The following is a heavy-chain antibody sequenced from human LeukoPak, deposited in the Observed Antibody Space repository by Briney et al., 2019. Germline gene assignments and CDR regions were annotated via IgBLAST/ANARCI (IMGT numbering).Heavy chain of an antibody. D-gene: IGHD1-26*01. Sequence: GGSLRLSCAASGFTFDDYGMSWVRQAPGKGLEWVSGINWNGGSTNYADSVKGRFTISRDNAKNSLYLQMNSLRAEDTALYYCTSTGILGATTGVGLFDYWGQGTLVTVSS. V-gene: IGHV3-20*04. J-gene: IGHJ4*02. CDR1: GFTFDDYG. CDR2: INWNGGST. CDR3: TSTGILGATTGVGLFDY.